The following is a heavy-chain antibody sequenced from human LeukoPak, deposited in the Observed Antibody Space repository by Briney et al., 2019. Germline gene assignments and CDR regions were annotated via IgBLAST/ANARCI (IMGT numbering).Heavy chain of an antibody. CDR2: ISGSGGST. CDR1: GFTFSSYA. D-gene: IGHD4-17*01. Sequence: PGGSLRLSCAASGFTFSSYAMSWVRQAPGKGLEWVSAISGSGGSTYYADSVKGRFTISRDNSKNTLYLQVNSLRAEDTAVYYCAKAIDYGDYYFDYWGQGTLVTVSS. J-gene: IGHJ4*02. V-gene: IGHV3-23*01. CDR3: AKAIDYGDYYFDY.